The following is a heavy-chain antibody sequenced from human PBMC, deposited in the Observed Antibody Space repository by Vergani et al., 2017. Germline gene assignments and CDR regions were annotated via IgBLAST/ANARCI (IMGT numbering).Heavy chain of an antibody. Sequence: QVQLQESGPGLVKPSETLSLTCTVSGGSISSYYWSWIRQPPGKGLEWIGYIYYSGSTNYNPSLKSRVTISVDTSKNQFSLKLSSVTAADTAVYYCARGYRFLEWLPYDYWGQGTLVTVSS. CDR3: ARGYRFLEWLPYDY. CDR1: GGSISSYY. V-gene: IGHV4-59*01. D-gene: IGHD3-3*01. J-gene: IGHJ4*02. CDR2: IYYSGST.